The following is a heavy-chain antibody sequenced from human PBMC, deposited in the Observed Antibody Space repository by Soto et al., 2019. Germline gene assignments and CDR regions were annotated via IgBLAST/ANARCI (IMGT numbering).Heavy chain of an antibody. CDR1: RYIFVNYG. CDR3: AMVDNYVTPTPQDV. J-gene: IGHJ6*02. CDR2: ISPYSGNT. D-gene: IGHD3-16*01. V-gene: IGHV1-18*01. Sequence: QVQLVQSGDAVRKPGSSVKVSCKASRYIFVNYGIAWVRQAPGQGLEWMGWISPYSGNTHYAGKVQGRLTMTTDTSTSTAYMDLRSLTSDDTGVYYCAMVDNYVTPTPQDVWGQGTTVTVSS.